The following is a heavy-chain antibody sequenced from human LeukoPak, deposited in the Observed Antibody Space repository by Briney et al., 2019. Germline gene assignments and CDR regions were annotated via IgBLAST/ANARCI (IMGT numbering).Heavy chain of an antibody. D-gene: IGHD2-15*01. CDR1: GFTFSSYA. CDR2: ISYDGSNK. Sequence: GGSLRLSCAASGFTFSSYAMHWVRQAPGKGLEWVAVISYDGSNKYYADSVKGRFTISRDNSKNTLYLQMNSLRAEDTAVYYCARVLGNIVVVVAANGEFDYWGQGTLVTVSS. V-gene: IGHV3-30-3*01. J-gene: IGHJ4*02. CDR3: ARVLGNIVVVVAANGEFDY.